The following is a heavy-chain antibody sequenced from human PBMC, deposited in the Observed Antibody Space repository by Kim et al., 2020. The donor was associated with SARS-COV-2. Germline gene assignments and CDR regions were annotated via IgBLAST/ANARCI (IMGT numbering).Heavy chain of an antibody. V-gene: IGHV7-4-1*02. D-gene: IGHD4-17*01. CDR3: ARSPTVPYYYYGMDV. Sequence: ASVKVSCKASGYTFTSYAMNWVRQAPGQGLEWMGWINTNTGNPTYAQGFTGRFVFSLDTSVSTAYLQISSLKAEDTAVYYCARSPTVPYYYYGMDVWGQGTTVTVSS. CDR2: INTNTGNP. CDR1: GYTFTSYA. J-gene: IGHJ6*02.